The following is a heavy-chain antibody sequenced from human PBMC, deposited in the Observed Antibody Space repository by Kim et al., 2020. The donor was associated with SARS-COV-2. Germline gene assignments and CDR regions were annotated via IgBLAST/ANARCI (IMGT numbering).Heavy chain of an antibody. J-gene: IGHJ4*02. CDR3: TREDSIGWD. CDR1: GFSFGDYA. D-gene: IGHD6-19*01. Sequence: GGSLRLSCTASGFSFGDYALSWVRQAPGKGLEWVGFIYSTAYGETTGYAASVKGRFTIPRDDSKSSAYLQMNSLKTEDTAVYYCTREDSIGWDWGQGTLV. CDR2: IYSTAYGETT. V-gene: IGHV3-49*04.